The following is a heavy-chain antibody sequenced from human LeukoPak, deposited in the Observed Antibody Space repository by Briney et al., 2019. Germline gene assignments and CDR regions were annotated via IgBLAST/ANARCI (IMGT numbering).Heavy chain of an antibody. CDR2: INHSGST. CDR1: GGSFSGYY. D-gene: IGHD5-18*01. Sequence: SETLSLTCAVYGGSFSGYYWSWIRQPPGKGLEWIGGINHSGSTNYNPSLKSRVTISVDTSKNQFSLKLSSVTAADTAVYYCARDGSVDTAMVTSAWFDPWGQGTLVTVSS. J-gene: IGHJ5*02. CDR3: ARDGSVDTAMVTSAWFDP. V-gene: IGHV4-34*01.